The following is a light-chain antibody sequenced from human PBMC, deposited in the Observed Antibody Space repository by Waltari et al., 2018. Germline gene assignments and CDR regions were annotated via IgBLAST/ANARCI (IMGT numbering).Light chain of an antibody. V-gene: IGKV1-33*01. CDR3: QQYENLPPLT. J-gene: IGKJ4*01. CDR2: GAS. Sequence: TIPCQASQDIVNFLNWYQQKPGKAPKLLIYGASNLQTGVPSRFSGSGSGTYFTFTISSLQPEDIATYYCQQYENLPPLTFGGGTKVEIK. CDR1: QDIVNF.